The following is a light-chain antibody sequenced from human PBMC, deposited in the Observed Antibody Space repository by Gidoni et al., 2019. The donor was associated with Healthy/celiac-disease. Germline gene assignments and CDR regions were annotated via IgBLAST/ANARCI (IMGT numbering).Light chain of an antibody. J-gene: IGKJ1*01. CDR3: QQYITLSRT. CDR1: QSVSSN. Sequence: ATLSVSPGERATRSCRDSQSVSSNLAWYQQKPGQAPRLLIYGASTRATGIPASFSGSGSGTESTLTTRSLQSADFAVYYGQQYITLSRTFGQGTKVEIK. CDR2: GAS. V-gene: IGKV3-15*01.